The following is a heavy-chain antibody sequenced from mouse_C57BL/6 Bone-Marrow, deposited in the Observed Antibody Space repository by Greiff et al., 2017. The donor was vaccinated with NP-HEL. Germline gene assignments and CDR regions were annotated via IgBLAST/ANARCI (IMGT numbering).Heavy chain of an antibody. Sequence: EVKLVESGGGLVKPGGSLKLSCAASGFTFSDYGMHWVRQAPETGLEWVAYISSGSSTIYYADTVKGRFTISRDNAKNTLFLQMTSLRSEDTAMYYCARRERDYAMDYWGQGTSVTVSS. CDR1: GFTFSDYG. CDR2: ISSGSSTI. V-gene: IGHV5-17*01. CDR3: ARRERDYAMDY. J-gene: IGHJ4*01.